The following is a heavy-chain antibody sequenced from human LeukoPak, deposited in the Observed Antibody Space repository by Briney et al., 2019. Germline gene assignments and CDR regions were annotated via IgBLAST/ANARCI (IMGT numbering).Heavy chain of an antibody. Sequence: KPSETLSLTCTVYGGSFSGYYWSWIRQPPGKGLEWIGEINHSGSTNYNPSLKSRVTISVDTSNNEFFLKLTSVTAADTAVYYCARDDGGWYFDYWGQGNLVTVSS. CDR2: INHSGST. CDR3: ARDDGGWYFDY. CDR1: GGSFSGYY. J-gene: IGHJ4*02. D-gene: IGHD6-19*01. V-gene: IGHV4-34*01.